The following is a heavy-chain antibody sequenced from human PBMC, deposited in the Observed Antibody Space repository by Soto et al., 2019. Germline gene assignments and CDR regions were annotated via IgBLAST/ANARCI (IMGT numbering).Heavy chain of an antibody. CDR1: GFTFSSYA. CDR3: ATRPEPYYYDSSGYFVFDY. J-gene: IGHJ4*02. V-gene: IGHV3-23*01. CDR2: ISGSGGST. Sequence: PGGSLRLSCAASGFTFSSYAMSWVRQAPGKGLEWVSAISGSGGSTYYADSVQGRFTISRDNSKNTLYLQMNSLRAEDTAVYYCATRPEPYYYDSSGYFVFDYWGQGTLVTVS. D-gene: IGHD3-22*01.